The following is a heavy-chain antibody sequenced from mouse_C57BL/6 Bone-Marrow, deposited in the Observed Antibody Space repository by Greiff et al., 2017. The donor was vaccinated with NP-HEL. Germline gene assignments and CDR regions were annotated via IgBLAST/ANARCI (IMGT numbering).Heavy chain of an antibody. CDR1: GYTFTGYW. CDR3: TTTPAARVVADC. D-gene: IGHD1-1*01. Sequence: QVQLQQSGAELVRPGASVKLSCTASGYTFTGYWMHWVKQRPEQGLEWIGGIDPADGDTKYTPKFQGKATLTVDTSSNTAYLQLSSLTSEDSAVYYCTTTPAARVVADCWGQGTTVTVAS. CDR2: IDPADGDT. V-gene: IGHV1-59*01. J-gene: IGHJ2*01.